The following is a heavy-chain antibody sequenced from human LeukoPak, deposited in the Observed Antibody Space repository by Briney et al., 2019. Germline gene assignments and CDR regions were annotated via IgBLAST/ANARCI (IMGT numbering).Heavy chain of an antibody. CDR1: GYTLTELS. CDR3: ATTTIAAPMEPSNRDWFDP. CDR2: FDPEDGET. V-gene: IGHV1-24*01. D-gene: IGHD6-13*01. J-gene: IGHJ5*02. Sequence: ASVKVSCKVSGYTLTELSMHWVRQAPGKGLEWMGGFDPEDGETIYAQKFQGRVTMTEDTSTDTAYMELSSLRSEDTAVYYCATTTIAAPMEPSNRDWFDPWGQGTLVTVSS.